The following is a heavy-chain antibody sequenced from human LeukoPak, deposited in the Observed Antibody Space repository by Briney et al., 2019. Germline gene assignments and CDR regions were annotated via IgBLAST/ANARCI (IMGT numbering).Heavy chain of an antibody. CDR3: AKEFKSSGWYVVDY. CDR1: GFTFSSYG. Sequence: GRSLRLSRAASGFTFSSYGMHWVRQAPGKGLEGVAVISYEGSNKYYADSVKGRFTISRDNSKNTLYLQMNSLRAEDTAVYYCAKEFKSSGWYVVDYWGQGTLVTVSS. D-gene: IGHD6-19*01. J-gene: IGHJ4*02. CDR2: ISYEGSNK. V-gene: IGHV3-30*18.